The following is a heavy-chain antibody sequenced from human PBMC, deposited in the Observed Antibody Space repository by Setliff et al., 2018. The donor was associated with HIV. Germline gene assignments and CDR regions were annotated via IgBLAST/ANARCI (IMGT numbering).Heavy chain of an antibody. D-gene: IGHD2-8*02. J-gene: IGHJ6*03. V-gene: IGHV1-69*10. CDR3: ARVQVGDPYYSYYYMDV. CDR1: GGTFSSYA. CDR2: ITPILGIA. Sequence: GASVKVSCKASGGTFSSYAISWVRQAPGQGLEWMGGITPILGIANYAQKLQGRVTMTTDTSTSTAYMELRNLRSDDTAVYYCARVQVGDPYYSYYYMDVWGEGTTVTVSS.